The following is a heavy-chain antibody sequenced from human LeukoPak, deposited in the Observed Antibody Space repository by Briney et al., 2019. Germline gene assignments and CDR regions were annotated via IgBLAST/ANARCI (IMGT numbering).Heavy chain of an antibody. V-gene: IGHV3-30-3*01. CDR2: IPYDGSNK. J-gene: IGHJ3*02. CDR1: GFTFSSYA. CDR3: AVNDAFDI. Sequence: GGSLRLSCAASGFTFSSYAMHWVRQAPGKGLEWVAVIPYDGSNKYYADSVKGRFTISRDNSKNTLYLQMNSLRAEDTAVYYCAVNDAFDIWGQGTMVTVSS.